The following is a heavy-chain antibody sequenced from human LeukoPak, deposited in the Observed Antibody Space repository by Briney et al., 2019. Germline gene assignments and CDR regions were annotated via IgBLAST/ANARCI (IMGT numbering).Heavy chain of an antibody. Sequence: SETLSLTCTVSGYSISSGYYWGWIRQPPGKGLEWIGYIYYSGGTNYNPSLKSRVTISVDTSKNQFSLKLSSVTAADTAVYYCARRTILTGSDYWGQGTLVTVSS. J-gene: IGHJ4*02. D-gene: IGHD3-9*01. V-gene: IGHV4-38-2*02. CDR2: IYYSGGT. CDR1: GYSISSGYY. CDR3: ARRTILTGSDY.